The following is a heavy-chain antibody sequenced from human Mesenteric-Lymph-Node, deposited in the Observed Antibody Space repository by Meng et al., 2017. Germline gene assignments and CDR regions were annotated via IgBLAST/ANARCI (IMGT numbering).Heavy chain of an antibody. CDR3: ARADYGDLDY. J-gene: IGHJ4*02. D-gene: IGHD4-17*01. CDR2: IHPGDSDV. V-gene: IGHV5-51*01. Sequence: GESLKISCKGSGFTFTNYWIGWVRQMPGKGLEWMGIIHPGDSDVKYSPSFQGQVTFSADRSISTAFLQWSSLKASDTAMYYCARADYGDLDYWGQGTLVTVSS. CDR1: GFTFTNYW.